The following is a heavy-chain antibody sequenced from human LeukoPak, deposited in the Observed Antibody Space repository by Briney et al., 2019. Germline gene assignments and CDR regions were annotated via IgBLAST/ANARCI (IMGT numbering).Heavy chain of an antibody. J-gene: IGHJ4*02. CDR1: GFTFSSYG. D-gene: IGHD2-21*02. Sequence: GGSLRLSCAASGFTFSSYGMHWVRQAPGKGLEWVAVISYDGSNKYYADSVKGRFTISRDNSKNTLYLQMNSLRAEDTAVYYCAKDLCGGDCYSLAYWGQGTLVTVSS. V-gene: IGHV3-30*18. CDR3: AKDLCGGDCYSLAY. CDR2: ISYDGSNK.